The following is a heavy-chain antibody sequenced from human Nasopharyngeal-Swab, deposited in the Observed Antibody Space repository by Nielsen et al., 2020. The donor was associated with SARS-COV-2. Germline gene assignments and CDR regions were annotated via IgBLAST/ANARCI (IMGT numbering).Heavy chain of an antibody. CDR3: ARGDVVVPASGYYMDV. CDR1: GFTVSSNY. J-gene: IGHJ6*03. V-gene: IGHV3-53*01. D-gene: IGHD2-2*01. Sequence: GESLKISCAASGFTVSSNYMSWVRQAPGKGLEWVSVIYSGGSTYYADSVKGRFAISRDNSKNTLYLQMNSPRAEDTAVYYCARGDVVVPASGYYMDVWGKGTTVTVSS. CDR2: IYSGGST.